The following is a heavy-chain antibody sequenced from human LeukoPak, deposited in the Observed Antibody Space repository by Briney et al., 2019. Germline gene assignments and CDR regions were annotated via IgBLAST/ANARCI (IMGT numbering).Heavy chain of an antibody. J-gene: IGHJ4*02. V-gene: IGHV4-4*09. CDR1: GGSISSYY. CDR3: ARRLLPYYFDY. CDR2: IYTSGST. D-gene: IGHD2-21*02. Sequence: PSETLSLTCTVYGGSISSYYWSWIRQPPGKGLEWIGYIYTSGSTNYNPSLKSRVTISVDTSKNQFSLKLSSVTAADTAVYYCARRLLPYYFDYWGQGTLVTVSS.